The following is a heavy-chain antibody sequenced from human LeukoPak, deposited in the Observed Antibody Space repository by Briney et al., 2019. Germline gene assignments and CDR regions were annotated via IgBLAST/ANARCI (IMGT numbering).Heavy chain of an antibody. V-gene: IGHV4-59*08. CDR3: ARGSSLSNYVDY. CDR2: IYYTGST. D-gene: IGHD1-26*01. CDR1: GGSISNYY. Sequence: SETLSLTCTVSGGSISNYYWSWIRQPPGEGLEWVGYIYYTGSTSYNPSLKSRVTISVDTSKNQFSLKLSSVTAADTAVYYCARGSSLSNYVDYWGQGTLVTVSS. J-gene: IGHJ4*02.